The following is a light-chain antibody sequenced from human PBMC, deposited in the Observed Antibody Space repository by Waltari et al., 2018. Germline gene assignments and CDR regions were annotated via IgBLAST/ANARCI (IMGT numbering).Light chain of an antibody. V-gene: IGLV1-44*01. CDR2: SNN. Sequence: QSVLTQPPSTSGTPGQRVTISCSGSSSNIGTNPVNWYQHLPGTAPKLLIYSNNRGPSGVPGRFSGSKSGTSASLAISGLQSEDEADYYCAAWDDTLNGYVFGTGTKVTVL. CDR3: AAWDDTLNGYV. CDR1: SSNIGTNP. J-gene: IGLJ1*01.